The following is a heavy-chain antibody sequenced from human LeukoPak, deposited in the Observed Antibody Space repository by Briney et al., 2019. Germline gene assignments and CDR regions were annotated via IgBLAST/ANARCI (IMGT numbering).Heavy chain of an antibody. Sequence: GGSLRLSCAASGFTFSDAWMSWVRQAPGKGLEWVGRIKSKTDGGTTDYAAPVKGRFTISRDDSKNTLYLQMNSLRAEDTAVYYCAKVRRPKLWLSAFDYWGQGTLVTVSS. CDR1: GFTFSDAW. V-gene: IGHV3-15*01. CDR3: AKVRRPKLWLSAFDY. J-gene: IGHJ4*02. D-gene: IGHD5-18*01. CDR2: IKSKTDGGTT.